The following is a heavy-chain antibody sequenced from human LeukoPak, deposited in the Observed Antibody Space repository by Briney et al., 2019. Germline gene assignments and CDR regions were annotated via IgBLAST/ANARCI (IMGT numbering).Heavy chain of an antibody. V-gene: IGHV3-30*02. Sequence: GGSLRLSCAASGFTFRSYGMHWVRQAPGKGLEWVTFTDSVKGRSTISRDNSKNTLYLQMNSLRTEDTAVYYCAKHSYYYYIDVWGKGTTVTVSS. CDR3: AKHSYYYYIDV. CDR1: GFTFRSYG. CDR2: T. J-gene: IGHJ6*03.